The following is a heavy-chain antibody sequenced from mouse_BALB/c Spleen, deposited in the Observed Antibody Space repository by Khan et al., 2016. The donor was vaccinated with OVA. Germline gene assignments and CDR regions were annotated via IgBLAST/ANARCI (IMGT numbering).Heavy chain of an antibody. CDR3: ANEWAAWFPY. J-gene: IGHJ3*01. CDR1: GYTFTDYY. CDR2: ISPGSDKT. V-gene: IGHV1-77*01. Sequence: QVRLQQSGAELVRPGASVKLSCKASGYTFTDYYINWMRQRPGQGLEWIGEISPGSDKTYYNEKFKGKATLTVDKSSSTAYMQLSSLTSQDSAVYCCANEWAAWFPYWGQGTLVTVSA.